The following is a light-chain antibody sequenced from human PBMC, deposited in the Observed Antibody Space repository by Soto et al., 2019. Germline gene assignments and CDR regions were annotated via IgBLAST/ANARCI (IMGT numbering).Light chain of an antibody. J-gene: IGLJ2*01. Sequence: QSALTQPASVSGSPGQSITISCTGTSSDVGGYDYVSWYQQHPGKAPKLLIFDVSKRPSGVSYRFSGSKSGNTASLTISGLQAEDEADYYCSSYASSITVVFGGGTKVNVL. V-gene: IGLV2-14*01. CDR1: SSDVGGYDY. CDR2: DVS. CDR3: SSYASSITVV.